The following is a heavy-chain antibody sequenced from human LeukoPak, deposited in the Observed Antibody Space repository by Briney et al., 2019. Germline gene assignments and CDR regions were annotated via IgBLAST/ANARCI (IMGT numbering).Heavy chain of an antibody. V-gene: IGHV4-38-2*02. CDR1: GYSISSGYY. D-gene: IGHD2-15*01. CDR3: ARVGYCSGGSCPDHYYYYGMDV. J-gene: IGHJ6*02. Sequence: SETLSLTCTVSGYSISSGYYWGWIRQPPGKGLEWIGNIYHSGSPYYNPSLRSRVTISVDTSRNQFSLKLSSVTAADTAVYYCARVGYCSGGSCPDHYYYYGMDVWGQGTTVTVSS. CDR2: IYHSGSP.